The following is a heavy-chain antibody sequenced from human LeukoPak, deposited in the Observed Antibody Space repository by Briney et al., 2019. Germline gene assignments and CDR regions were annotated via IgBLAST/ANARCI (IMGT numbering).Heavy chain of an antibody. D-gene: IGHD4-17*01. V-gene: IGHV3-23*01. CDR1: GFTFSNYA. CDR2: ISGSDGST. J-gene: IGHJ6*03. CDR3: AKDPSDYGDYVDV. Sequence: GGSLRLSCAASGFTFSNYAMTWVRQAPGKGLEWVSAISGSDGSTYYSDSVTGRFTISRDNSKNTLYLQMDSLRAEDTAVYYCAKDPSDYGDYVDVWGKGTTVTVSS.